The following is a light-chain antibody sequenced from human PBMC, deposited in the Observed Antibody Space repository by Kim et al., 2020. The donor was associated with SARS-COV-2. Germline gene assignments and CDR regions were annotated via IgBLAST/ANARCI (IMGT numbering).Light chain of an antibody. Sequence: EIVLTQSPATLSLSPGEGATLSCRASQSVSSYLAWYQQKPGQAPRLLIYDASNRATGIPARFSGSGSGTDFSLTISSLEPEDFAVYYCQQRSKWPYTFGQGTKLEI. J-gene: IGKJ2*01. CDR1: QSVSSY. V-gene: IGKV3-11*01. CDR3: QQRSKWPYT. CDR2: DAS.